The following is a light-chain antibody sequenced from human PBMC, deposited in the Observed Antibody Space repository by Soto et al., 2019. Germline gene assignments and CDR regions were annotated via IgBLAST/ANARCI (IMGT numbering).Light chain of an antibody. Sequence: IVCTKSQGTLSLSPVERATLSCRASQSVINNYFAWYQQKPGQAPRLLIYGSSNRATGIPDRFSGSGSGTDFTLTISRLEPEDFAVYYCQQYGSSGTFGQGTKVAIK. J-gene: IGKJ1*01. CDR1: QSVINNY. CDR2: GSS. CDR3: QQYGSSGT. V-gene: IGKV3-20*01.